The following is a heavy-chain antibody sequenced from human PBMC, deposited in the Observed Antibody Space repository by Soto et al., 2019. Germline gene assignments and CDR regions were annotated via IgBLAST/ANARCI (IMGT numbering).Heavy chain of an antibody. CDR3: ARGLTTVIPPYYYYMDV. Sequence: QVQLVQSGAEVKKPGASMKVSCKASGYTFTSYGISWVRQAPGQGLEWMGWISAYNGNTNYAQKLQGRVTMTTDTSTSTAYMELRSLRSDDTAVYYCARGLTTVIPPYYYYMDVWGKGTTVTVSS. J-gene: IGHJ6*03. D-gene: IGHD4-4*01. V-gene: IGHV1-18*01. CDR2: ISAYNGNT. CDR1: GYTFTSYG.